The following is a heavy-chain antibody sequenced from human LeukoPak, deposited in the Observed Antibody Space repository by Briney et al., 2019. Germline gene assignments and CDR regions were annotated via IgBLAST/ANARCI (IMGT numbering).Heavy chain of an antibody. D-gene: IGHD6-13*01. CDR3: ARAQYLTAPAGTFANP. V-gene: IGHV1-2*02. CDR1: GYTFTDYF. J-gene: IGHJ4*02. CDR2: INPNSGAA. Sequence: ASVKVSCKASGYTFTDYFLHWVRRAPGQEFELMGWINPNSGAAHYTQSFQGRVTMTRDTSLSTAYLQLNSLTSDDAAMYYCARAQYLTAPAGTFANPWGQGTLVTVSS.